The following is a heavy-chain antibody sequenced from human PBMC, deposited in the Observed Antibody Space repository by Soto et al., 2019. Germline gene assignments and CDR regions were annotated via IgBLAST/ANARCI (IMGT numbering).Heavy chain of an antibody. CDR2: INHSGST. J-gene: IGHJ4*02. V-gene: IGHV4-34*01. CDR3: ARGRYNYGYYDS. Sequence: SETLSLTCAVYGGSFSGDYWSWIRQPPGKGLEWIGEINHSGSTNYNPSLKSRVTISVDTSKNQFSLEVSSVTAADTAVYYCARGRYNYGYYDSWGQGTLVTVSS. D-gene: IGHD5-18*01. CDR1: GGSFSGDY.